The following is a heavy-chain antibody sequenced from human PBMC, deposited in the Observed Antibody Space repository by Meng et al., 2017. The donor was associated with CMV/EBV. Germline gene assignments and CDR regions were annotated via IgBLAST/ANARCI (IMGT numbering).Heavy chain of an antibody. CDR2: INHSGST. J-gene: IGHJ4*02. CDR3: ARGGIAAAGPFDY. CDR1: GGSFSGYY. D-gene: IGHD6-13*01. Sequence: HLPQVGHGLFKPSETLSLTCAVYGGSFSGYYWSWIRQPPGKGLEWIGEINHSGSTNYNPSLKSRVTISVDTSKNQFSLKLSSVTAADTAVYYCARGGIAAAGPFDYWGQGTLVTVSS. V-gene: IGHV4-34*01.